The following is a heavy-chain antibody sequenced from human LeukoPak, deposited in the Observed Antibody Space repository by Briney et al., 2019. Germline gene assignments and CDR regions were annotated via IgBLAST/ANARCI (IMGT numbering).Heavy chain of an antibody. J-gene: IGHJ4*02. V-gene: IGHV1-18*01. CDR3: ARGRLRLGELSLYVY. CDR1: GYTFTSYG. Sequence: ASVKVSCKASGYTFTSYGISWVRQAPGQGLEWMGWISAYNGNTNYAQKLQGRVTMTTDTSTSTAYMELRSLRSDDTAVYHCARGRLRLGELSLYVYWGQGTLVTVSS. CDR2: ISAYNGNT. D-gene: IGHD3-16*02.